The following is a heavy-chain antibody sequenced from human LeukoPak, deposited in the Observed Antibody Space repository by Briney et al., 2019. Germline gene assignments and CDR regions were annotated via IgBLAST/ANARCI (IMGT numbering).Heavy chain of an antibody. CDR2: INHSGST. CDR3: ARGLTNIVVVVAANWFDP. Sequence: SETLSLTCAVSGGSISSGGYSWSWIRQPPGKGLEWIGEINHSGSTNYNPSLKSRVTISVDTSKNQFSLKLSSVTAADTAVYYCARGLTNIVVVVAANWFDPWGQGTLVTVSS. V-gene: IGHV4-34*01. J-gene: IGHJ5*02. D-gene: IGHD2-15*01. CDR1: GGSISSGGYS.